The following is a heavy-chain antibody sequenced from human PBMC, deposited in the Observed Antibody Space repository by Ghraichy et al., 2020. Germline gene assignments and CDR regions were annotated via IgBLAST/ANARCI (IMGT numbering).Heavy chain of an antibody. D-gene: IGHD6-13*01. Sequence: GESLNISCAASGFTFSSYSMNWVRQAPGKGLEWVSSISSSSSYIYYADSVKGRFTISRDNAKNSLYLQMNSLRAEDTAVYYCARVRGSSSWEYYFDYWGQGTLVTVSS. CDR1: GFTFSSYS. V-gene: IGHV3-21*01. CDR2: ISSSSSYI. CDR3: ARVRGSSSWEYYFDY. J-gene: IGHJ4*02.